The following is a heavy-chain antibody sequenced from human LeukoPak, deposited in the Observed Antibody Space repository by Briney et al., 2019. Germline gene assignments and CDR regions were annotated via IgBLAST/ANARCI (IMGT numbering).Heavy chain of an antibody. V-gene: IGHV4-38-2*01. D-gene: IGHD2-2*02. Sequence: PSETLSLTCAVSGYSISSGHYWGWIRQPPGKGLEWIATMYHSGNTYYNPSLKSRVTISVDTSKNQFSLKLSSVTAADTAVYYCARNYCSSTSCYTEGFDYWGQGTLVTVSS. CDR1: GYSISSGHY. J-gene: IGHJ4*02. CDR3: ARNYCSSTSCYTEGFDY. CDR2: MYHSGNT.